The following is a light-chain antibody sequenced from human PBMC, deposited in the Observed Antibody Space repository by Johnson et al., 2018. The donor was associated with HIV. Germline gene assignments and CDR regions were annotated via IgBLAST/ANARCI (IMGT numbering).Light chain of an antibody. CDR3: GPLVPRLTTGGV. Sequence: QSVLTQPPSVSAAPGQKVTISCSGSSSTIGNNYVSWYQLLPGTAPKLLIYKNDKRPSGIPDRFSGSKSGTSATLGIAGLQPGDEADYYCGPLVPRLTTGGVFGTGTKVTVL. CDR2: KND. V-gene: IGLV1-51*02. J-gene: IGLJ1*01. CDR1: SSTIGNNY.